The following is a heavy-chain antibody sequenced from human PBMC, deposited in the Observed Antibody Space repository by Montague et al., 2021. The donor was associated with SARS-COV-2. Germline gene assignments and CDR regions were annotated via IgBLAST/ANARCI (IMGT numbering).Heavy chain of an antibody. D-gene: IGHD2-21*01. V-gene: IGHV4-59*01. CDR2: IYYTGTT. J-gene: IGHJ4*02. CDR3: ARAPPTCLIANSVHYFDY. CDR1: GDSITTYY. Sequence: SETLSLTCSVSGDSITTYYWSWIRQSPGRGLEWIGHIYYTGTTKYDPSLKSRVTISVDTSRRQFSLKLKSVTAADTAVYYCARAPPTCLIANSVHYFDYWGQGALVTVSS.